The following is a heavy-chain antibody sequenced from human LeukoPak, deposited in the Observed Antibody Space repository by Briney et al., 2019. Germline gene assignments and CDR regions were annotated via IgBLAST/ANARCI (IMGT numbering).Heavy chain of an antibody. Sequence: PSETLSLTCAVYGGSFSGYYWSWIRQPPGKGLEWIGEINHSGSTNYNPSLKSRVTISVDTSKNQFSLNLSSVTAADTAVYYCARAPHFFDTSGSRYYFDYWGQGALVTVPS. J-gene: IGHJ4*02. CDR3: ARAPHFFDTSGSRYYFDY. D-gene: IGHD3-22*01. V-gene: IGHV4-34*01. CDR1: GGSFSGYY. CDR2: INHSGST.